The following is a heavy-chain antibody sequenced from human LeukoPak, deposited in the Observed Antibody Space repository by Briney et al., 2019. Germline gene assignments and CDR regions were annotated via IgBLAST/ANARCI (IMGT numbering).Heavy chain of an antibody. J-gene: IGHJ4*02. Sequence: PGGSLRLSCAASGFTFSSYEMNWVRQAPGKGLEWVSYISSSGSTIYYADSVKGRFTISRDNAKYSLYLQMNSLRAEDTAVYYCARNRGEPLDYWGQGTLVTVSS. CDR2: ISSSGSTI. CDR1: GFTFSSYE. V-gene: IGHV3-48*03. D-gene: IGHD4-17*01. CDR3: ARNRGEPLDY.